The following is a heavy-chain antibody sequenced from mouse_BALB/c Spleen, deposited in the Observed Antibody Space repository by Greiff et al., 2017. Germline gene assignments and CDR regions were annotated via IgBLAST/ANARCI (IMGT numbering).Heavy chain of an antibody. CDR3: TRNDLLLRPYYFDY. Sequence: VQLQQSGAELVRPGASVKLSCKASGYTFTSYWINWVKQRPGQGLEWIGNIYPSDSYTNYNQKFKDKATLTVDKSSSTAYMQLSSPTSEDSAVYYCTRNDLLLRPYYFDYWGQGTTLTVSS. D-gene: IGHD1-1*01. V-gene: IGHV1-69*02. J-gene: IGHJ2*01. CDR1: GYTFTSYW. CDR2: IYPSDSYT.